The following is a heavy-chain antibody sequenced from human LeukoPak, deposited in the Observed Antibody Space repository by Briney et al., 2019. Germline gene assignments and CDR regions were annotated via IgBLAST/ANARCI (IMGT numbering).Heavy chain of an antibody. CDR2: IDNKGDST. CDR1: GFTFRNYA. J-gene: IGHJ6*02. D-gene: IGHD3-22*01. Sequence: GGSLRLSCAASGFTFRNYAIHWVRQVPGKGLQYVSAIDNKGDSTYYANSVKGRFTISRDNSKNTLSLQMGSLRAEDMGVYYCARAHYYDRSGALWYGMDVWGQGTTVTVSS. CDR3: ARAHYYDRSGALWYGMDV. V-gene: IGHV3-64*01.